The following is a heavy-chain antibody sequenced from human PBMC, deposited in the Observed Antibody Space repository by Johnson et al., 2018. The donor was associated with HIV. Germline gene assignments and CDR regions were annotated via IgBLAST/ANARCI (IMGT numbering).Heavy chain of an antibody. CDR3: ARESRIWA. Sequence: QVQLVQSGGGVVQPGRSLRLSCAASGFTFSSYGMHWVRQAPGKGLEWVANIYYADSVKGRFTISRDNAKSSLSLQMNSLRAEDTAVYYCARESRIWAWGQGTMVTVSS. J-gene: IGHJ3*01. V-gene: IGHV3-30*19. CDR1: GFTFSSYG. D-gene: IGHD3-16*01. CDR2: NI.